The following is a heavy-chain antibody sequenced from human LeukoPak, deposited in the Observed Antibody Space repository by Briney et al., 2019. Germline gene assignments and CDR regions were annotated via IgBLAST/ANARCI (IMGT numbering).Heavy chain of an antibody. Sequence: PGGSLRLSCAASGFTFDDYAMHWVRQAPGKGLEWVSGISWNSGSIGYADSVKGRFTISRDNAKNSLYLQMNSLRAEDTALYYCAKLYSSSWLDAFDIWGQGTMVTVSS. CDR1: GFTFDDYA. V-gene: IGHV3-9*01. CDR2: ISWNSGSI. CDR3: AKLYSSSWLDAFDI. D-gene: IGHD6-13*01. J-gene: IGHJ3*02.